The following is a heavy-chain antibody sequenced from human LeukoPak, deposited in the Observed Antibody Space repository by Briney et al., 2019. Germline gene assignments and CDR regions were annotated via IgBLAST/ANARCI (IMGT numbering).Heavy chain of an antibody. D-gene: IGHD2-8*01. CDR1: GFTLSSNW. CDR2: IRQDGSEK. CDR3: ARGNGFIIDY. Sequence: GGSLRLSCAASGFTLSSNWMNWVRQAPGKGLEWVAIIRQDGSEKYYVDSVKGRFTISRDDAKNSLYLQMNSLRAEDTAVYYCARGNGFIIDYWGQGTLVTVSS. V-gene: IGHV3-7*01. J-gene: IGHJ4*02.